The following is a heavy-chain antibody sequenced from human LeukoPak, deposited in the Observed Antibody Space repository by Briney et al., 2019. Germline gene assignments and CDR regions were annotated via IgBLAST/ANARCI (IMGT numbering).Heavy chain of an antibody. D-gene: IGHD3-10*01. CDR1: GFTFSSYA. J-gene: IGHJ3*02. Sequence: PGGSLRLSCAASGFTFSSYAMSWVRQAPGKGQEWVSAISGSGGSTYYADSVKGRFTISRDNSKNTLYLQMNSLRAEDTAVYYCASHYYGSGSYEDGTDAFDIWGQGTTVTVSS. V-gene: IGHV3-23*01. CDR3: ASHYYGSGSYEDGTDAFDI. CDR2: ISGSGGST.